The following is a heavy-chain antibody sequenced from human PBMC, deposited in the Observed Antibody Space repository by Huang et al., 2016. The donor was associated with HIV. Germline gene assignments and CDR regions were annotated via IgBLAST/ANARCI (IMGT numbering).Heavy chain of an antibody. J-gene: IGHJ4*02. CDR3: ARDGYNYAFDY. CDR1: GFTFSKYV. Sequence: QVQLVESGGGVVQPGGSLRLSCAASGFTFSKYVIHWVRQDPGKGVEWVAFIWHDGSNEYYADSVKGRFTISRDNSKTLYLQMKSLRAEDTAVYYCARDGYNYAFDYWGQGTLVTVSS. CDR2: IWHDGSNE. V-gene: IGHV3-30*02. D-gene: IGHD5-12*01.